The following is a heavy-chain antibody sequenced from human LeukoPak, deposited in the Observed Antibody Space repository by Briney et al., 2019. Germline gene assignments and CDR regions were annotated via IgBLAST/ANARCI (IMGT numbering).Heavy chain of an antibody. D-gene: IGHD3-9*01. CDR1: GFTVSSNY. J-gene: IGHJ4*02. V-gene: IGHV3-53*01. Sequence: SGGSLRLSCAASGFTVSSNYMIWVRQAPGKGLEWVSVIYSGGSTYYADPVKGRFTISRDNAKNTLYLQMNSLRAEYTAVYYCARGCYEILTGYGSLDYWGQRTFLTVSS. CDR3: ARGCYEILTGYGSLDY. CDR2: IYSGGST.